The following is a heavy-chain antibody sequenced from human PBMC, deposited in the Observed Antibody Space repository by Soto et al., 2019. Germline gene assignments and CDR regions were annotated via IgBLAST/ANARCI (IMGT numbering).Heavy chain of an antibody. CDR1: GGSISSSSYY. D-gene: IGHD3-16*01. V-gene: IGHV4-39*01. J-gene: IGHJ6*02. CDR3: ARQVITFGGAIDIDKGHYYYGMDV. Sequence: SETLSLTCTVSGGSISSSSYYWGWIRQPPGKGLEWIGSIYYSGSTYYNPSLKSRVTISVDTSKNQFSLKLSSVTAADTAVYYCARQVITFGGAIDIDKGHYYYGMDVWGQGNTVTVSS. CDR2: IYYSGST.